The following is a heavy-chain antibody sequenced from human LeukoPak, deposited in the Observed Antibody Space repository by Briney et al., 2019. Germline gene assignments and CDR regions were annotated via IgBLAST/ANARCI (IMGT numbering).Heavy chain of an antibody. CDR2: IIPIFGTA. V-gene: IGHV1-69*13. CDR3: ARGYYGSGMRAYYYYYMDV. CDR1: GGTFSSYA. D-gene: IGHD3-10*01. J-gene: IGHJ6*03. Sequence: SVKVSCKASGGTFSSYAIRWVRQAPGQGLEWMGGIIPIFGTANYAQKFQGRVTITADESTSPAYMELSSLRSEDTAVYYCARGYYGSGMRAYYYYYMDVWGKGTTVTVSS.